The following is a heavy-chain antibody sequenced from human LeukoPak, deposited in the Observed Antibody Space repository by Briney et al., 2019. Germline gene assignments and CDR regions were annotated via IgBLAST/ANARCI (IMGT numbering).Heavy chain of an antibody. Sequence: PGGSLRLSCAASGFTFSSYAMSWVRQAPGKGLEWVAVISYDGSNKYYADSVKGRFTISRDNSKNTLYLQMNSLRAEDTAVYYCARDQSYYDSSGFLDYWGQGTLVTVSS. CDR3: ARDQSYYDSSGFLDY. V-gene: IGHV3-30-3*01. J-gene: IGHJ4*02. CDR2: ISYDGSNK. CDR1: GFTFSSYA. D-gene: IGHD3-22*01.